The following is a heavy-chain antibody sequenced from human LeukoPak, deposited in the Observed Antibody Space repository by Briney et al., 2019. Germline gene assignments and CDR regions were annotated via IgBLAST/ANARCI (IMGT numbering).Heavy chain of an antibody. CDR2: MNPNNGGT. V-gene: IGHV1-8*01. CDR3: ARGAIFGVTPRGYGMDV. D-gene: IGHD3-3*01. Sequence: ASVKVSCKASGYAFTIYDINWVRQAPGQGLEWVGWMNPNNGGTVYAQKFQGRVTMTRDTSTGTLYMELNSLRSEDTAVYYCARGAIFGVTPRGYGMDVWGQGTTVTVSS. CDR1: GYAFTIYD. J-gene: IGHJ6*02.